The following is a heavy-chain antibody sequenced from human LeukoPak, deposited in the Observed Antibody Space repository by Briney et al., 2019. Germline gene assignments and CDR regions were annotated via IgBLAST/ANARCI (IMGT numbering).Heavy chain of an antibody. CDR3: ARDLWNFYDDSGYNRDFDS. Sequence: ASVKVSCKASGYTFTKYYIHWVRQAPGQGLEWMGWIGTYGGDTYYAQKFQGRITVTTDTSTSTVYMELRNLRSDDTAVYYCARDLWNFYDDSGYNRDFDSWGQGTLVTVSS. V-gene: IGHV1-18*04. CDR2: IGTYGGDT. J-gene: IGHJ5*01. CDR1: GYTFTKYY. D-gene: IGHD3-22*01.